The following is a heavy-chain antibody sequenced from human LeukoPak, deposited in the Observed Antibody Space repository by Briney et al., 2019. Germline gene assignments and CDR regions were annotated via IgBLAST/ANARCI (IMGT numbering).Heavy chain of an antibody. J-gene: IGHJ4*02. CDR3: ARGVGAVPDY. CDR2: ISGDNGNA. CDR1: GYKFTSYS. Sequence: ASVKVSCKASGYKFTSYSITWVRQAPGQGLEWMGRISGDNGNAKYAQKVQDRVTMTTDTSTSTAYMELRSLRSDDTAKYYCARGVGAVPDYWGQGTLVTVSS. D-gene: IGHD1-26*01. V-gene: IGHV1-18*01.